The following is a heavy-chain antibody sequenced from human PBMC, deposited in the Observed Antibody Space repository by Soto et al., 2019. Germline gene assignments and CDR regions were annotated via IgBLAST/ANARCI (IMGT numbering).Heavy chain of an antibody. CDR1: GGSLRSGGYY. Sequence: SETLSLTCTFSGGSLRSGGYYRSWIRPHPGKGLEWIGYIYYSGSTYYNPSLKSRVTISVDTSKNQFSLKLSSVTAADTAVYYCATMGTPVTGLYYFDYWGQGTLVTVSS. V-gene: IGHV4-31*03. CDR3: ATMGTPVTGLYYFDY. J-gene: IGHJ4*02. D-gene: IGHD4-17*01. CDR2: IYYSGST.